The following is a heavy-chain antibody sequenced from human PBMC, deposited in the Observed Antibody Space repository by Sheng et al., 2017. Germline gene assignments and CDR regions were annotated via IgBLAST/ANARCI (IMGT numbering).Heavy chain of an antibody. CDR2: INPNSGGT. CDR3: ARGGKATYQPLPMAWYFDL. D-gene: IGHD2-2*01. CDR1: GYTFTGYY. Sequence: QVQLVQSGAEVKKPGASVKVSCKASGYTFTGYYMHWVRQAPGQGLEWMGWINPNSGGTNYAQKFQGRVTMTRDTSISTAYMELSRLRSDDTAVYYCARGGKATYQPLPMAWYFDLWGLAPWSLSPQ. J-gene: IGHJ2*01. V-gene: IGHV1-2*02.